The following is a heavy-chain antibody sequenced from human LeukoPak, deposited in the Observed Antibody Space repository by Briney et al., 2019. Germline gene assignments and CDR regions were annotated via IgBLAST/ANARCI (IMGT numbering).Heavy chain of an antibody. J-gene: IGHJ4*02. V-gene: IGHV3-48*01. CDR3: ERETNPRGYSFDY. CDR1: GFTFSSYS. Sequence: GGSLRLSCAASGFTFSSYSMNWVRQAPGKGLEWVSYISSSSSTIYYADAVKGRFTISRDNDKNSLYLQMNSLRAEDAAVYYCERETNPRGYSFDYWGQGTLVTVSS. D-gene: IGHD5-18*01. CDR2: ISSSSSTI.